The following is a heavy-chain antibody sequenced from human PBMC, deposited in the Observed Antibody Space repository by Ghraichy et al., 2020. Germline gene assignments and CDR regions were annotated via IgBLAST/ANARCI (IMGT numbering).Heavy chain of an antibody. CDR3: SRVRTTVTMNYYYGMDV. V-gene: IGHV4-59*01. D-gene: IGHD4-17*01. CDR2: IYYSGST. Sequence: SETLSLTCTVSGGSISSYYWSWIRQPPGKALEWIGYIYYSGSTNYNPSLKSRGTISVDTSKNQFSLKLSSVTTADTAVYYCSRVRTTVTMNYYYGMDVWGHGTTVNVSS. J-gene: IGHJ6*02. CDR1: GGSISSYY.